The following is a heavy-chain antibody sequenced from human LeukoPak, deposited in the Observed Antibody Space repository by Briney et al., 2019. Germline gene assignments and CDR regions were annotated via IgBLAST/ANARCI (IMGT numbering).Heavy chain of an antibody. CDR2: IIPILGIA. CDR3: ARAESGYLYFDY. V-gene: IGHV1-69*02. D-gene: IGHD5-12*01. Sequence: SSVKVSCKASGGTFSSYTISWVRQAPGQGLEWMGRIIPILGIANYAQKFQGRVTITADKSTSTAYMELSSLRPEDTAVYYCARAESGYLYFDYWGQGTLVTVSS. J-gene: IGHJ4*02. CDR1: GGTFSSYT.